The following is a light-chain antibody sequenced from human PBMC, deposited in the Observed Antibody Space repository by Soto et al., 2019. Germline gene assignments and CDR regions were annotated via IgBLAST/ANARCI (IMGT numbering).Light chain of an antibody. CDR2: RNS. J-gene: IGLJ2*01. CDR3: ASWDDSLSGFVV. Sequence: QLVLTQPPSASGTPGQRVTISCSGSSSNSGSNYVFWYQQLPGTAPKVLMYRNSQRPSGVPDRFSGSKSGTSASLAISGLRSEDEADYYCASWDDSLSGFVVFGGGTKLTVL. CDR1: SSNSGSNY. V-gene: IGLV1-47*01.